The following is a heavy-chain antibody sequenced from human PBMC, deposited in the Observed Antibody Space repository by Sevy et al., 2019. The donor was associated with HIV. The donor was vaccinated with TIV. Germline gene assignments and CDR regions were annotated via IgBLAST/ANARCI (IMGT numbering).Heavy chain of an antibody. CDR3: ARDGGGGYCSGGSCLYWFDP. D-gene: IGHD2-15*01. CDR2: ISYDGSNK. Sequence: RGSLRLSCAASGFTFSSYAMHWVRQAPGKGLEWVAVISYDGSNKYYADSVKGRFTISRDNSKNTLYLQMNSLRAEDTAGYYCARDGGGGYCSGGSCLYWFDPWGQGTLVTVSS. V-gene: IGHV3-30-3*01. CDR1: GFTFSSYA. J-gene: IGHJ5*02.